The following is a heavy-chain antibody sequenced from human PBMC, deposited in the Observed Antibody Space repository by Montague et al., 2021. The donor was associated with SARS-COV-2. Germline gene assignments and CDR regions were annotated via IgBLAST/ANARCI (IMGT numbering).Heavy chain of an antibody. CDR2: IYSNDDK. V-gene: IGHV2-5*01. Sequence: PALVKPTQTLTLTCTFSGFSLSTPNVGVGRIRQPPGKALEWLALIYSNDDKRYSPSLQSRLTITKDTSKNQVVLSLTNVDPVGTATYYCAHLIRYYDIFTGIPFDYWGQGTQVTVSS. CDR1: GFSLSTPNVG. CDR3: AHLIRYYDIFTGIPFDY. D-gene: IGHD3-9*01. J-gene: IGHJ4*01.